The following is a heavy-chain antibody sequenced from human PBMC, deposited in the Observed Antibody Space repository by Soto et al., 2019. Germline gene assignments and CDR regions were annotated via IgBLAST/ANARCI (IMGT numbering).Heavy chain of an antibody. CDR3: ARGRYCLSGRCFPNWFDS. J-gene: IGHJ5*01. D-gene: IGHD2-15*01. CDR1: GDSISSVDYF. CDR2: IYKSATT. V-gene: IGHV4-30-4*01. Sequence: SETLSLTCSVSGDSISSVDYFWAWIRQPPGQALEYIGYIYKSATTYYNPSFESRVAISLDTSKSQFSLNVTSVTAADTAVYFCARGRYCLSGRCFPNWFDSWGQGTLVTVSS.